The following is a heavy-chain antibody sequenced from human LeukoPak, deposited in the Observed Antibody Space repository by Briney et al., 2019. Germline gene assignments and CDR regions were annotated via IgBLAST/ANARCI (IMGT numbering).Heavy chain of an antibody. Sequence: SSVKVSCKASGYILTEYYVHWVRQAPGQGLEWMGFIIPHSGGTTYQHKFQGRVTMTRDTSISTFYMELSSLRPGDTAVYYCSTEDKYCTGANCGVFWGQGTLITVSS. CDR3: STEDKYCTGANCGVF. D-gene: IGHD2-8*02. J-gene: IGHJ4*02. CDR2: IIPHSGGT. CDR1: GYILTEYY. V-gene: IGHV1-2*02.